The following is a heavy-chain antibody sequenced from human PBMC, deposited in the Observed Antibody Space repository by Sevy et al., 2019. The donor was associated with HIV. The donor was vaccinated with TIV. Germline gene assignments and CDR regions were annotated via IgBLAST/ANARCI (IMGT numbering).Heavy chain of an antibody. CDR1: GGSISSGGYY. CDR3: ARVPEPSSGYHAFDI. J-gene: IGHJ3*02. D-gene: IGHD3-22*01. V-gene: IGHV4-31*03. CDR2: IYYSGST. Sequence: SETLSLTCTVSGGSISSGGYYWSWIRQHPGKGLEWIGYIYYSGSTYYNPSLKSRVTISVDTSKNQFSLKLSSVTAADTAVYYCARVPEPSSGYHAFDIWGQVTMVTVSS.